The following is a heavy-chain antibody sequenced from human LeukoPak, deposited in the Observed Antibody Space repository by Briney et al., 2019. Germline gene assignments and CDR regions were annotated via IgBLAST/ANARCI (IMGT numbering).Heavy chain of an antibody. J-gene: IGHJ4*02. Sequence: SETLSLTCAVYGGSFSGYYWSWIRQPPGKGLEWIGEINHSGSTNYNPSLKSRVTISVDTSKNQFSLKLSSVTAADTAVYYCARGEMITFGGVIVSPIDYWGQGTLVTVSS. D-gene: IGHD3-16*02. CDR1: GGSFSGYY. V-gene: IGHV4-34*01. CDR2: INHSGST. CDR3: ARGEMITFGGVIVSPIDY.